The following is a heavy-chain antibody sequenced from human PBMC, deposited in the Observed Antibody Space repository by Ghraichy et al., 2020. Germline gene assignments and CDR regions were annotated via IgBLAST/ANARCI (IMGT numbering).Heavy chain of an antibody. J-gene: IGHJ6*02. Sequence: SETLSLTCTVSGGSITGYYWSWIRPPPGKGLEWIGYIYYSGSTNYNPSLKSRVTISVDTSKNQFSLRLSSVTAADPAVYYCARYYYGSGSYSHYYYYGMDVWGQGTTVTVSS. CDR2: IYYSGST. CDR3: ARYYYGSGSYSHYYYYGMDV. V-gene: IGHV4-59*08. CDR1: GGSITGYY. D-gene: IGHD3-10*01.